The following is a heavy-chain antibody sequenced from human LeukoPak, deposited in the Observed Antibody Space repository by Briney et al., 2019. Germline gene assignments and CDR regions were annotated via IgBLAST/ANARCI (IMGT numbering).Heavy chain of an antibody. CDR3: ARDRTDCGSTSLQTMDV. V-gene: IGHV1-2*02. CDR2: INPNSGGT. J-gene: IGHJ6*04. D-gene: IGHD2-2*01. CDR1: GYTFTGYY. Sequence: ASVKVSCKASGYTFTGYYMHWVRQAPGQGLEWMGWINPNSGGTNYAQKFQGGVTMTRDTSIRTAYMELRRLRYDDTAVYYCARDRTDCGSTSLQTMDVWGKGTTVTVSS.